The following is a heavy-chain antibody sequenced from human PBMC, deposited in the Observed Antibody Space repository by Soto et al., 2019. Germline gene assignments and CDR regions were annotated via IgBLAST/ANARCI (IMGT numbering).Heavy chain of an antibody. CDR1: GGSFSSSNW. Sequence: SETLSVTCAVSGGSFSSSNWWSCVRHPPGKGLERIGEIYHSGSTNYNPPLKSRVTISVDKSKNQFSLKLSSVTAADTAVYYCARGSGAVAGDYYFDYWGQGTLVTVS. D-gene: IGHD6-19*01. J-gene: IGHJ4*02. CDR2: IYHSGST. V-gene: IGHV4-4*02. CDR3: ARGSGAVAGDYYFDY.